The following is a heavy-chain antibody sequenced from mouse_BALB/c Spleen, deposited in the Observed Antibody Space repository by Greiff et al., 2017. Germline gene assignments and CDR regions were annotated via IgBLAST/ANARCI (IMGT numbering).Heavy chain of an antibody. CDR1: GFTFSDYY. V-gene: IGHV5-4*02. Sequence: EVQVVESGGGLVKPGGSLKLSCAASGFTFSDYYMYWVRQTPEKRLEWVATISDGGSYTYYPDSVKGRFTISRDNAKNNLYLQMSSLKSEDTAMYYCARDPAGTWFAYWGQGTLVTVSA. CDR3: ARDPAGTWFAY. D-gene: IGHD4-1*01. CDR2: ISDGGSYT. J-gene: IGHJ3*01.